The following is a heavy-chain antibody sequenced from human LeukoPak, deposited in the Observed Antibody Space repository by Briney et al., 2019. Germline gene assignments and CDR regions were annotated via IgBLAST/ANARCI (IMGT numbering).Heavy chain of an antibody. D-gene: IGHD2-2*02. CDR1: GGSFSGYY. V-gene: IGHV4-34*01. Sequence: SETLSLTCAVYGGSFSGYYWSWIRQPPGKGLEWIGEINHSGSTNYNPSLKSRVTISVDTSKNQFSLKLSSVTAADTAVYYCARYTRSPNASSLDYWGQGTLVTVSS. J-gene: IGHJ4*02. CDR2: INHSGST. CDR3: ARYTRSPNASSLDY.